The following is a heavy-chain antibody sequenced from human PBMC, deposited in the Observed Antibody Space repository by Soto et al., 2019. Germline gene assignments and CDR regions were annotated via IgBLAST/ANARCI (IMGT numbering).Heavy chain of an antibody. CDR3: VRGSQDSYPGSRIFDF. CDR1: GITFGGRA. D-gene: IGHD3-10*01. J-gene: IGHJ4*02. CDR2: ITDNGGDS. V-gene: IGHV3-23*01. Sequence: GGSLRLSCVASGITFGGRAMSWVRQAPGEGLGWVSTITDNGGDSKYADSVRGRFTISRDNSKKILYLQMSNLRAEDSAVYYCVRGSQDSYPGSRIFDFWGRGTLVTVSS.